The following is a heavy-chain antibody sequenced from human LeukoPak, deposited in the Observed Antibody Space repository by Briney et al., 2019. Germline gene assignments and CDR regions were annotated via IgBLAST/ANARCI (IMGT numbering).Heavy chain of an antibody. V-gene: IGHV4-39*01. Sequence: SETLSLTCTVSGGSISSVRYYWGWIRQPPGKGLEWIGTIFYGGSTYYNPSLKSRVSVAVDRSKNQFSLKLTSVTAADTAFYFCARQSVTATLFGFDYWGQGTLVAVPS. J-gene: IGHJ4*02. CDR3: ARQSVTATLFGFDY. CDR1: GGSISSVRYY. CDR2: IFYGGST. D-gene: IGHD2-21*02.